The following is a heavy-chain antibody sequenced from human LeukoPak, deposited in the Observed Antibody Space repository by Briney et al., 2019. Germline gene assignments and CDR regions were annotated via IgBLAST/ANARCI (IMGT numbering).Heavy chain of an antibody. CDR3: AKDRNQYFDPNFDS. D-gene: IGHD3-9*01. CDR2: VTRNGDTT. V-gene: IGHV3-23*01. CDR1: GFTFRSYA. J-gene: IGHJ4*02. Sequence: PGGSLRLSCVASGFTFRSYAMSWVRQAPGKGLEWVSAVTRNGDTTYYADSVKGRFTISRDNSKDTLYLQMNSLRAEDTAVYYCAKDRNQYFDPNFDSWGQGTLVTVSS.